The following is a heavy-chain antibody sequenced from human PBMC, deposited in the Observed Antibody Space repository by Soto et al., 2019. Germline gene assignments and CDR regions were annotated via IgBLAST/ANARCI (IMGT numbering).Heavy chain of an antibody. V-gene: IGHV1-18*03. CDR1: GYTFTSYG. Sequence: QGQLVQSGAEVKKPGASVKVSCKASGYTFTSYGISWVRQAPGQGLEWLGWISAYNGNTKYAQKLQGRVTMTTDTSTSKAYMELRSLRSDDMVVYYFERVLWFGVSGYYYYIDVWGKGTTVTVSS. CDR3: ERVLWFGVSGYYYYIDV. J-gene: IGHJ6*03. D-gene: IGHD3-10*01. CDR2: ISAYNGNT.